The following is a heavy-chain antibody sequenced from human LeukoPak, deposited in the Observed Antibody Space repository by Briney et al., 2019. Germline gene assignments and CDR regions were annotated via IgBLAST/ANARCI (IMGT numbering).Heavy chain of an antibody. D-gene: IGHD3-22*01. V-gene: IGHV3-74*01. Sequence: PGGSLRLSCAASRFTFSSYWMHWVRQAPGKGLVWVSRINSDGSSTIYADSVEGRFTISRDNAKNTLYLQMNSLRAEDTAVYYCATGSGNYYAYWGQGTLVTVSS. CDR1: RFTFSSYW. CDR2: INSDGSST. CDR3: ATGSGNYYAY. J-gene: IGHJ4*02.